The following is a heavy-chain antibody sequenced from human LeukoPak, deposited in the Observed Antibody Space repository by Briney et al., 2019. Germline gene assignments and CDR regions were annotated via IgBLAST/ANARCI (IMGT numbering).Heavy chain of an antibody. J-gene: IGHJ6*03. CDR2: IYSGGST. Sequence: GGSLRLSCAASGFTVSSNYMSWVRQAPGKGLEWVSVIYSGGSTYYADSVKGRFTISRDNSKNTLYLQMNSLRAEDTAVYYCASALSVYYDFWSGYPNYYYYYMDVWGKGTTVTVSS. D-gene: IGHD3-3*01. V-gene: IGHV3-53*01. CDR3: ASALSVYYDFWSGYPNYYYYYMDV. CDR1: GFTVSSNY.